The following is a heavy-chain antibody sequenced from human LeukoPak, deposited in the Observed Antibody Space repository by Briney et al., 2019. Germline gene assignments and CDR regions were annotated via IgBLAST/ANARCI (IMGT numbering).Heavy chain of an antibody. V-gene: IGHV1-69*04. CDR1: RGTFSSYA. D-gene: IGHD5-18*01. CDR3: ARDGGGYSYGDLRFGY. CDR2: IIPILGIA. Sequence: GASVKVSCKASRGTFSSYAISWVRQAPGQGLEWMGRIIPILGIANYAQKFQGRVTITADKSTSTAYMELSSLRSEDTAVYYCARDGGGYSYGDLRFGYWGQGTLVTVSS. J-gene: IGHJ4*02.